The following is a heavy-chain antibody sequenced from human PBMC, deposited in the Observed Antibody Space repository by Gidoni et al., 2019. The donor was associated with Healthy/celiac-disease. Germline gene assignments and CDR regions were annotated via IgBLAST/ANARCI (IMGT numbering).Heavy chain of an antibody. J-gene: IGHJ6*02. CDR1: GFTFSTYA. V-gene: IGHV3-23*01. D-gene: IGHD6-6*01. Sequence: EVQLLESGGGLVQPGGSLRLSCAASGFTFSTYAMRWVRQAPGMGLAWVSAISGSGGSTYYADSVKGRFTISRDNSKNTLYLQMNSLRAEDTAVYYCAKLMEQSIAARPDYYYYGMDVWGQGTTVTVSS. CDR3: AKLMEQSIAARPDYYYYGMDV. CDR2: ISGSGGST.